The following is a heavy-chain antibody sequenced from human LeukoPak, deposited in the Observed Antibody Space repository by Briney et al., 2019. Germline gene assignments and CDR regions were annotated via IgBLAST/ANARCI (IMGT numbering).Heavy chain of an antibody. V-gene: IGHV3-23*01. CDR3: GKTTVGYSSGQKPAWPVDY. D-gene: IGHD5-18*01. J-gene: IGHJ4*02. CDR2: IFGSGASP. Sequence: GGSLSLSCDAYAFTVGIHAMGWVRQAPGQGLEWVVGIFGSGASPPHTDSVKGPFTISRDNSRNTVYLQINSLRADDTAVYYCGKTTVGYSSGQKPAWPVDYWGQGTLVTVSS. CDR1: AFTVGIHA.